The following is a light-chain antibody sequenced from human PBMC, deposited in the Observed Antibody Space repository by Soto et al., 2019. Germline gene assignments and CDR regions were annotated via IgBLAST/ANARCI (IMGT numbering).Light chain of an antibody. CDR3: QQYGSSGT. Sequence: TRSPDSKGVSLVARATLRCRASQSVSNNYLAWYQQKPGQAPRLLIYGASNRATGIPDRFSGSGSGTDFTLTISRLEPEDFAVYYCQQYGSSGTVGQGTKVDIK. CDR1: QSVSNNY. CDR2: GAS. V-gene: IGKV3-20*01. J-gene: IGKJ1*01.